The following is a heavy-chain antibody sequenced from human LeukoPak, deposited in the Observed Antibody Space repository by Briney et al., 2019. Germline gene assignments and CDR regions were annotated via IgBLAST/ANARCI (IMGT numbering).Heavy chain of an antibody. CDR1: GFTFSSYG. J-gene: IGHJ3*02. V-gene: IGHV3-33*01. Sequence: GGSLRLSCAASGFTFSSYGMHWVRQAPGKGLEWVAVIWYDGGNKYYADSVKGRFTISRDNSKNTLYLQMNSLRAEDTAVYYCARDVPAYYYDSSGYTDAFDIWGQGTMVTVSS. CDR2: IWYDGGNK. D-gene: IGHD3-22*01. CDR3: ARDVPAYYYDSSGYTDAFDI.